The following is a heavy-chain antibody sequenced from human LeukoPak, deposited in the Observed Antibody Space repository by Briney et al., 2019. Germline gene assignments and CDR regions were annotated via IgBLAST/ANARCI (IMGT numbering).Heavy chain of an antibody. V-gene: IGHV2-5*02. CDR3: AHMEPYYYGSGGDY. CDR1: GFSRGTSGEG. Sequence: SGHALAHPTPPLTLTCTFSGFSRGTSGEGGGWSRQPPAKALEWLTLNYWDEEKRYIPSRKSRLTITNDTSKNQVVLTMTNMDPVDTATYYCAHMEPYYYGSGGDYWGQGTLVTGSS. CDR2: NYWDEEK. D-gene: IGHD3-10*01. J-gene: IGHJ4*02.